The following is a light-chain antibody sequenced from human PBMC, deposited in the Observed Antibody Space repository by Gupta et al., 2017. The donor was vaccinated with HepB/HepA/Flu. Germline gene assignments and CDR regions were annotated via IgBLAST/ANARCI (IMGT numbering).Light chain of an antibody. CDR2: GAS. CDR1: QTVRGD. V-gene: IGKV3-15*01. CDR3: QQYSDWVLLT. J-gene: IGKJ4*01. Sequence: EIVMTQSPANLSVSPGERSTLSCRASQTVRGDLAWYQQKPGQAPRLLIHGASTRATGIPARFSGTGSGTVFTLTITRLQSEDFAVYYCQQYSDWVLLTFGGGTKVEIK.